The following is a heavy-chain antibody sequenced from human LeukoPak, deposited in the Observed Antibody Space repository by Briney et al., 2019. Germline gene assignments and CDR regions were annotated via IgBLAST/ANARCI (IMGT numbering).Heavy chain of an antibody. J-gene: IGHJ4*02. D-gene: IGHD2-8*02. CDR2: ISYVGRNK. Sequence: GGSLRLSCAASGFTFSRHGMHWVRQAPGKGLEWVAVISYVGRNKDNADSVKGRSTISRDNSKDTPYRQVTSLRAQDTACNYCAKDPIWCNYFDYWNQGPLVTASS. V-gene: IGHV3-30*18. CDR1: GFTFSRHG. CDR3: AKDPIWCNYFDY.